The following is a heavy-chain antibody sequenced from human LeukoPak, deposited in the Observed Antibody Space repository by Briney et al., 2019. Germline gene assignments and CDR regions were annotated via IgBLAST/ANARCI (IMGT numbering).Heavy chain of an antibody. D-gene: IGHD2-2*01. J-gene: IGHJ4*02. CDR1: GYNFTIYG. V-gene: IGHV1-18*01. CDR2: ISTYNGDT. CDR3: AREEALGYCSSTSCLFDY. Sequence: ASVKVSCKASGYNFTIYGISWVRQAPGQGLEWMGWISTYNGDTNYAQNFQGRVTMTTDTSTTTAYLEVWSLRSDDTAVYYCAREEALGYCSSTSCLFDYWGQGTLVTVSS.